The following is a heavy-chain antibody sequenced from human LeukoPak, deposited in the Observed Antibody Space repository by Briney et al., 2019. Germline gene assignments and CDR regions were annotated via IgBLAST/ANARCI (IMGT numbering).Heavy chain of an antibody. D-gene: IGHD3-22*01. CDR2: IYTSGST. Sequence: SETLSLTCTVSGGSISSYYWSWIRQPAGKGLEWIGRIYTSGSTNYTPSLKSRVTMSVDTSKNQFSLKLSSVTAADTAVYYCARTHYYDSSGYYPFDYWGQGTLVTVSS. CDR3: ARTHYYDSSGYYPFDY. CDR1: GGSISSYY. J-gene: IGHJ4*02. V-gene: IGHV4-4*07.